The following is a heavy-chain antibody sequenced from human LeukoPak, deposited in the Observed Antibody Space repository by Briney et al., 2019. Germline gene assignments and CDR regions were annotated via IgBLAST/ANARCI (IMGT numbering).Heavy chain of an antibody. J-gene: IGHJ6*04. V-gene: IGHV3-23*01. Sequence: GGSLLPFFAATGFTFSSYAMSWVRQAPGKGLQWVSAISGSGGSTYYADSVKGRFTISRDNSKNTLYLQMNSLRAEDTAVYYCAKGSMTGYYFKGMDVWGKGTTVTVSS. D-gene: IGHD3-9*01. CDR2: ISGSGGST. CDR1: GFTFSSYA. CDR3: AKGSMTGYYFKGMDV.